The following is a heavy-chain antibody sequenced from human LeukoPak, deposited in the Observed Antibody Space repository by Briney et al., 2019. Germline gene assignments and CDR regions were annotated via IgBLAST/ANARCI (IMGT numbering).Heavy chain of an antibody. V-gene: IGHV4-34*01. CDR2: INHSGST. Sequence: SETLSLTCAVYGGSFSGYYWSWIRQPPGKGLEWIGEINHSGSTNYNPSLKSRVTISVDTSKNQFSLKLSSVTAADTAVYYCAGVGFRHGAFDIWGQGTMVTVSS. CDR3: AGVGFRHGAFDI. CDR1: GGSFSGYY. J-gene: IGHJ3*02.